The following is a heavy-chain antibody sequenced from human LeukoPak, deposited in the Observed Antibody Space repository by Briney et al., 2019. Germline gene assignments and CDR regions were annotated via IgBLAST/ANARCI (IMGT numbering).Heavy chain of an antibody. V-gene: IGHV4-34*01. J-gene: IGHJ4*02. D-gene: IGHD3-10*01. CDR2: INHSGST. CDR3: ARHGLGHDY. Sequence: SEILSLTCAVSGGSFSGYYWSWIRQPPGKGLEWIGEINHSGSTNYNPSLKSRVTISVDTSKNQFSLKLSSVTAADTAVYYCARHGLGHDYWGQGTLVTVSS. CDR1: GGSFSGYY.